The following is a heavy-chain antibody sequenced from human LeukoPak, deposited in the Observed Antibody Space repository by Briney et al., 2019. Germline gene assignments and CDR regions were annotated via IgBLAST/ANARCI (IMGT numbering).Heavy chain of an antibody. Sequence: GGSLRLSFAASGFPFSNYAMHWVRPAPGKGLEWMSVISYDGRNKYFADSVKGRFTLSRDNSKNTLYLQMNNLRAEDTAVYYCARGQRAHVEWSSYMDVWGKGTTVTVSS. V-gene: IGHV3-30*04. CDR2: ISYDGRNK. CDR1: GFPFSNYA. J-gene: IGHJ6*03. CDR3: ARGQRAHVEWSSYMDV. D-gene: IGHD3-3*01.